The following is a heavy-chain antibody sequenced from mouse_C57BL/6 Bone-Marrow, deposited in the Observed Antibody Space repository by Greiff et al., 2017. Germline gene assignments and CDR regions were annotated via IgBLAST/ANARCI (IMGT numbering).Heavy chain of an antibody. CDR1: GYAFSSSW. D-gene: IGHD2-2*01. V-gene: IGHV1-82*01. J-gene: IGHJ2*01. Sequence: QVQLQQSGPELVKPGASVKISCKASGYAFSSSWMNWVKQRPGKGLEWIGRIYPGDGDTNYNGKFKGKATLTADKSSSTAYMQLSSLTSEDSAVSFCALWLRRGNYFDYWGQGTTLTVSS. CDR2: IYPGDGDT. CDR3: ALWLRRGNYFDY.